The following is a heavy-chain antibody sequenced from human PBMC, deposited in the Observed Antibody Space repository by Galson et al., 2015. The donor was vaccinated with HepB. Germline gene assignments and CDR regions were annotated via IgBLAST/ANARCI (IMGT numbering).Heavy chain of an antibody. D-gene: IGHD4-17*01. CDR3: ARDRGTVTTEPSYNWFDP. CDR2: ISSSSSYT. J-gene: IGHJ5*02. Sequence: SLRLSCAASGFTFSDYYMSWIRQAPGKGLEWVSYISSSSSYTNYADSVKGRFTISRDNAKNSLYLQMNSLRAEDTAVYYCARDRGTVTTEPSYNWFDPWGQGTLVTVSS. V-gene: IGHV3-11*05. CDR1: GFTFSDYY.